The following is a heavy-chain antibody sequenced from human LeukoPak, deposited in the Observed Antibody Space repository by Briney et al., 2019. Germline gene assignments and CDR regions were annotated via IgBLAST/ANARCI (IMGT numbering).Heavy chain of an antibody. D-gene: IGHD4-17*01. J-gene: IGHJ4*02. CDR3: ARGPYYYGDHSYYFDY. CDR2: ISDDGSNK. CDR1: GFAFSSYS. Sequence: SGGSLRLSCAASGFAFSSYSMNWVRQAPGKGLEWVAVISDDGSNKYYADSVKGRFTISRDNSKNTLYLQMNSLRAEDTAVYYCARGPYYYGDHSYYFDYWGQGTLVTVPS. V-gene: IGHV3-30*03.